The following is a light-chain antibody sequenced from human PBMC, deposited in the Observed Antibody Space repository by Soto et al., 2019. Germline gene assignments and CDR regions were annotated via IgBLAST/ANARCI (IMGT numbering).Light chain of an antibody. CDR1: QSVSSSY. V-gene: IGKV3-20*01. CDR2: GAS. Sequence: EIVLTQSPGTLSLSPGARATLSCRASQSVSSSYLAWYQHKPGQAPRLLIYGASSRATGIPDRFSGSGSGTDFTLTISRREPVDFAVYYCQQYGNSEYTFGQGTKLEIK. J-gene: IGKJ2*01. CDR3: QQYGNSEYT.